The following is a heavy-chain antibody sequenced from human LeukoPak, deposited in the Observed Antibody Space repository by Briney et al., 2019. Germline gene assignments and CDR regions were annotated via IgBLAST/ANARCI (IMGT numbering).Heavy chain of an antibody. CDR1: GDSISSGRNY. J-gene: IGHJ4*02. CDR2: IYSSGNT. D-gene: IGHD1-1*01. V-gene: IGHV4-39*01. CDR3: ARHLSGTTMSHYFDF. Sequence: SEALSLTCSVSGDSISSGRNYWGWIRQSPGKGLEWIASIYSSGNTHSNPSLKSRVSISVDTSKNQVSLKLYSVTASDAAIYYCARHLSGTTMSHYFDFWGQGTLVTVSS.